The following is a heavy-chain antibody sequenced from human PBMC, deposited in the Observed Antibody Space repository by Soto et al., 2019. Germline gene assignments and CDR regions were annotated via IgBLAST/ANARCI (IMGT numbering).Heavy chain of an antibody. CDR3: AVPGRRGYYFDH. J-gene: IGHJ4*02. D-gene: IGHD2-15*01. V-gene: IGHV3-23*01. CDR2: ISGAGGSA. CDR1: GFTFSSYA. Sequence: EVQLLESGGGLVQPGGSLRLSCAASGFTFSSYAMSWVRQSPGRGLEWLSTISGAGGSANYADSVKGRFTISRDNSENTLYLQLNSLRADDSAVYSCAVPGRRGYYFDHWGQGTLVTVSS.